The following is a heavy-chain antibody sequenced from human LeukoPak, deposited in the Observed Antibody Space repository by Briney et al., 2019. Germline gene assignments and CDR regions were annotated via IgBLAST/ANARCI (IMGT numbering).Heavy chain of an antibody. V-gene: IGHV1-2*02. CDR3: ARGTYYYDSSGYLRIYYFDY. CDR2: INPSSGGT. CDR1: GYTFTGYY. D-gene: IGHD3-22*01. J-gene: IGHJ4*02. Sequence: GASVKVSCKASGYTFTGYYMHWVRQAPGQGLEWMGWINPSSGGTNYAQKFQGRVTMTRDTSISTAYMELSRLRSDDTAVYYCARGTYYYDSSGYLRIYYFDYWGQGTLVTVSS.